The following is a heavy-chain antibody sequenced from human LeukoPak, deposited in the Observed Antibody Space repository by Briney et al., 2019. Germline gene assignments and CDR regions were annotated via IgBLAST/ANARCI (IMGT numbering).Heavy chain of an antibody. V-gene: IGHV3-74*01. J-gene: IGHJ4*02. CDR1: GFTFRTYW. Sequence: PGGSLRLSCAASGFTFRTYWMHWVRQAPGKGLVWVSGIRGGESKTTYADSVGGRFTISRDNAKNTLYLQMNSLRAEDTALYHCARVHGYSYAPGDYWGQGTLVTVSS. D-gene: IGHD5-18*01. CDR2: IRGGESKT. CDR3: ARVHGYSYAPGDY.